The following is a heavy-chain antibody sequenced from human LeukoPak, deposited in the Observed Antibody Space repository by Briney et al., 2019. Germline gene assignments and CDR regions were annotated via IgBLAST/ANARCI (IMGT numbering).Heavy chain of an antibody. V-gene: IGHV3-64*04. Sequence: PGGSLRLSCSASGFTFNTYPMHWVRQAPGKGLEYVSAISGNGGSTYYADSVKGRFTISRDNAKNSLYLQMNSLRAEDTAVYYCARDEGVSFDYWGQGTLVTVSS. CDR3: ARDEGVSFDY. CDR1: GFTFNTYP. J-gene: IGHJ4*02. CDR2: ISGNGGST.